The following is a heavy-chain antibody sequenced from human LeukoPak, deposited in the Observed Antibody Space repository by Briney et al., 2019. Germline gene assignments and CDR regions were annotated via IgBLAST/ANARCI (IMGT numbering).Heavy chain of an antibody. CDR1: GGSISSYY. J-gene: IGHJ3*02. CDR3: VRLQPNTGEWAFDI. D-gene: IGHD1-1*01. V-gene: IGHV4-59*08. Sequence: SETLSLTCTVSGGSISSYYWTWIRQFPGKGLEWIGYIYFTGSTTYNPTLKSRVTISLDTSKNQFSLKLTSVTAADTAVYHCVRLQPNTGEWAFDIWGQGTMV. CDR2: IYFTGST.